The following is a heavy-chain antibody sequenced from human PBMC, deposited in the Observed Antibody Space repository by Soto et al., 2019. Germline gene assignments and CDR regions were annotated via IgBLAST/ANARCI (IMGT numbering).Heavy chain of an antibody. Sequence: ASVKVSCKASGYTFTGYYMHWVRQAPGQGLEWMGWINPNSGGTNYAQKFQGWVTMTRDTSISTAYMELSRLRSDDTAVYYCARHLIQRGDYGMDVWGQGTTVTVSS. V-gene: IGHV1-2*04. CDR1: GYTFTGYY. CDR2: INPNSGGT. CDR3: ARHLIQRGDYGMDV. D-gene: IGHD3-16*01. J-gene: IGHJ6*02.